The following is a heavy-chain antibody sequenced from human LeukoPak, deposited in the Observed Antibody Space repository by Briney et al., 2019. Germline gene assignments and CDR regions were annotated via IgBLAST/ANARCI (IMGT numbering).Heavy chain of an antibody. CDR1: GASITTGAHF. CDR3: ARGATYNERNGLFDP. J-gene: IGHJ5*02. CDR2: IHYRGST. V-gene: IGHV4-31*03. Sequence: PSETLSLTCTVSGASITTGAHFWVWIRQLPGQSLEFIGYIHYRGSTFYNPSLATRVTISLGTSADQFSLSLSSVTAADTAVYYCARGATYNERNGLFDPWGQGTLVTVSS. D-gene: IGHD2-8*01.